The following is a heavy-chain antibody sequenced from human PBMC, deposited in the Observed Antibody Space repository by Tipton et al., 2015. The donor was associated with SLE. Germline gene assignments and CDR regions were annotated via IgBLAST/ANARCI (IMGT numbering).Heavy chain of an antibody. CDR1: GSSITSSSHY. V-gene: IGHV4-39*01. CDR2: IYYTGTT. D-gene: IGHD7-27*01. J-gene: IGHJ4*02. Sequence: TLSLTCSISGSSITSSSHYWGWIRQPPGKGLEWIGSIYYTGTTYYNPSLKSRVTISVETSKTHFSLKMSSVTAADTAMYYCARLGSGTGDFEHWGQGTLVVVSS. CDR3: ARLGSGTGDFEH.